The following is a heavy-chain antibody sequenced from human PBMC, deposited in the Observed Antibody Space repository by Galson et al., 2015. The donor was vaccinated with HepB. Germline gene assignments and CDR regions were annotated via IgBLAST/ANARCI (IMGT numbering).Heavy chain of an antibody. CDR3: AREGNLVTDAFDI. CDR1: GFTFSSYA. D-gene: IGHD3-9*01. V-gene: IGHV3-30-3*01. J-gene: IGHJ3*02. Sequence: SLRLSCAASGFTFSSYAMHWVRQAPGKGLEWVAVISYDGSNKYYADSVKGRFTISRDNSKNTLYLQMNSLRAEDTVVYYCAREGNLVTDAFDIRGQGTMVTVSS. CDR2: ISYDGSNK.